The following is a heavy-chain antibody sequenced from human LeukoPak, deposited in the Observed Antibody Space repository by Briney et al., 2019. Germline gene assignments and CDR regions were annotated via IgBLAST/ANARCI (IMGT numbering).Heavy chain of an antibody. Sequence: GGSLRLSCAASGFTFSSYAMSWVRQAPGKGLEWVSAISGSGGSTYYADSVKGRFTISRDNSKNTLYLQMNSLRAEDTAVYYCAKDSEIAAAGSYWYFDLWGRGTLVTVSS. V-gene: IGHV3-23*01. CDR1: GFTFSSYA. CDR2: ISGSGGST. CDR3: AKDSEIAAAGSYWYFDL. J-gene: IGHJ2*01. D-gene: IGHD6-13*01.